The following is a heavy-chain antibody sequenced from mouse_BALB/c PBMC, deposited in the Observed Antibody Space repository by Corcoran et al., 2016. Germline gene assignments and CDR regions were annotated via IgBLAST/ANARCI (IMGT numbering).Heavy chain of an antibody. CDR3: ARSGLSRDFDV. CDR2: INTYTGEP. D-gene: IGHD3-1*01. CDR1: GYTFTKYG. Sequence: QIQLVQSGPELKKPGETVKISCEASGYTFTKYGMHWVKQAPGKGLKWMGWINTYTGEPTYADDFKGRFDFSLDTSARTAYLQINNLKNEDTATYFCARSGLSRDFDVWGAVTTVTVSS. V-gene: IGHV9-3-1*01. J-gene: IGHJ1*01.